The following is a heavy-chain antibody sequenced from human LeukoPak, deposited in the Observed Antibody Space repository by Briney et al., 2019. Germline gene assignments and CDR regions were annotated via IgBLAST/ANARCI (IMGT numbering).Heavy chain of an antibody. CDR1: GFTFSSYS. CDR3: ARDFAKVTAYRLHYYFCYMDV. CDR2: ISSSSSYI. V-gene: IGHV3-21*01. D-gene: IGHD2-21*02. J-gene: IGHJ6*03. Sequence: PGGSLRLSCAASGFTFSSYSMNWVRQAPGKGLEWVSSISSSSSYIYYADSVKGRFTISRDNAKNSLYLQMNSLRVVDTAVYYCARDFAKVTAYRLHYYFCYMDVWGRGTTVTVSS.